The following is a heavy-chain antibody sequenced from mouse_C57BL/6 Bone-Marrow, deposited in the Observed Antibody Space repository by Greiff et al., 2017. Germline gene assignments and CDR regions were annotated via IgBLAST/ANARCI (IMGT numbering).Heavy chain of an antibody. Sequence: EVQLQQPGPELVKPGASVKISCKASGYTFTNYYMNWVKQSHGKSLEWIGDINPNNGGTSYNQKFKGKATLTVDKSSSTAYMELRSLTSEDAAVYDCARPPAGYSNYEGFAFWGQGTRVTVSA. CDR3: ARPPAGYSNYEGFAF. J-gene: IGHJ3*01. CDR1: GYTFTNYY. V-gene: IGHV1-26*01. D-gene: IGHD2-5*01. CDR2: INPNNGGT.